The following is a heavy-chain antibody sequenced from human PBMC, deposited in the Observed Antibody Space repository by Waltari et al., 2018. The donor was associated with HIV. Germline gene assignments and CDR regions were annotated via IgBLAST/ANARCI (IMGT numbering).Heavy chain of an antibody. J-gene: IGHJ4*02. CDR2: VRSGEKGATT. V-gene: IGHV3-72*01. CDR3: SSLGYCGAGRCLDFGH. D-gene: IGHD2-15*01. CDR1: GFSLSDHY. Sequence: DVRLVESGGRVVRPGGSLRLSCTVSGFSLSDHYIEWVRQATGKGREWVGRVRSGEKGATTGEAACLKGRLTVFRDDADNAVFLQMNSLGGGDSAVYYCSSLGYCGAGRCLDFGHWGQGTPVTVSS.